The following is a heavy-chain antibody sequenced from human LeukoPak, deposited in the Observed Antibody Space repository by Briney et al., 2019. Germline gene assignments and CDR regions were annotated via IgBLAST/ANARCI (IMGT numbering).Heavy chain of an antibody. V-gene: IGHV4-38-2*02. CDR2: IYDSGST. CDR1: GYSISSGYY. D-gene: IGHD3-22*01. CDR3: ARDYYYDSSGWDAFDI. Sequence: SETLSLTCTVSGYSISSGYYWGWIRQPPGKGREWIGSIYDSGSTYYNPSLKSRVTISVDTSKNQFSLKLSSVTAADTAVYYCARDYYYDSSGWDAFDIWGQGTMVTVSS. J-gene: IGHJ3*02.